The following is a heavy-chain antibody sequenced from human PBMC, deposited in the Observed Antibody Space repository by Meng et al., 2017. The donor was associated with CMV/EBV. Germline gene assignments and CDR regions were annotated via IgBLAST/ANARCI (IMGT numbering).Heavy chain of an antibody. J-gene: IGHJ1*01. V-gene: IGHV3-7*01. CDR3: VRESSTFSWSEHLQH. CDR1: GFSFSSYW. CDR2: IRQDGSEA. Sequence: GGSLRLSCAASGFSFSSYWMTWVRQAPGKGLEWVANIRQDGSEAYYVDSVKGRFTIFRDNTKNSLFLQMDSLSAEDTAIYYCVRESSTFSWSEHLQHWGQGILVTVSS. D-gene: IGHD2-2*01.